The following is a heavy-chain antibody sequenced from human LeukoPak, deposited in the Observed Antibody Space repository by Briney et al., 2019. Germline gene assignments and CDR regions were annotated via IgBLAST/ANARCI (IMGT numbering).Heavy chain of an antibody. CDR2: ISSSSSYI. V-gene: IGHV3-21*01. J-gene: IGHJ4*02. D-gene: IGHD3-16*01. CDR3: ARHRRAWGGFDY. CDR1: GFTFSSYS. Sequence: GGSLRLSCAASGFTFSSYSMNWVRQAPGKGLEWVSSISSSSSYIYYADSVKGRFTISRDNAKNSLYLQMNSLRAEDTAVYYCARHRRAWGGFDYWGQGTLVTVSS.